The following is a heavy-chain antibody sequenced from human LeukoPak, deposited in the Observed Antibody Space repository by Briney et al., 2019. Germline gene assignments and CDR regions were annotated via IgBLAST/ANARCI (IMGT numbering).Heavy chain of an antibody. CDR2: ISGSGGST. CDR3: ARDKIVGATYFDY. V-gene: IGHV3-23*01. Sequence: GGSLRLPCAASGFTFSSYAMSWVRQAPGKGLEWVSGISGSGGSTYYADSVKGRFTISRDNAKNSLYLQMNSLRAEDAAVYYCARDKIVGATYFDYWGQGTLVTVSS. D-gene: IGHD1-26*01. CDR1: GFTFSSYA. J-gene: IGHJ4*02.